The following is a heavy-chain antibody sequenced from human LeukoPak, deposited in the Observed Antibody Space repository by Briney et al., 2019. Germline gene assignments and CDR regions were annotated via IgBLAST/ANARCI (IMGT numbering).Heavy chain of an antibody. Sequence: GGSLRLSCAASGFTFSNYGMHWVRQAPGKGLEWVAFIQYDGSNKYYADSVKGRFTISRDNSKNTLYLQMNSLRAEDTAVYYCARDDYGETFDYWGQGTLVTVSS. CDR3: ARDDYGETFDY. CDR1: GFTFSNYG. J-gene: IGHJ4*02. D-gene: IGHD4-17*01. CDR2: IQYDGSNK. V-gene: IGHV3-30*02.